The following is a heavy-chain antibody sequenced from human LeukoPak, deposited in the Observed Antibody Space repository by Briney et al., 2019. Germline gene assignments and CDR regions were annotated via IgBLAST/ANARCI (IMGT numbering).Heavy chain of an antibody. CDR2: INPNSGGT. Sequence: ASVKVSCKASGYTFAGYYVHWVRQAPGQGLEWMGWINPNSGGTNYAQKFQGRVTMTRDTSISTAYMELSRLRSDDTAVYYCARDLSYSSSWYLGHLDYWGQGTLVTVSS. J-gene: IGHJ4*02. CDR1: GYTFAGYY. D-gene: IGHD6-13*01. V-gene: IGHV1-2*02. CDR3: ARDLSYSSSWYLGHLDY.